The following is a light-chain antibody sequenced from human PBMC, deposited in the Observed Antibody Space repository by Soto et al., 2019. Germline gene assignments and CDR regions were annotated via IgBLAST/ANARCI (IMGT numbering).Light chain of an antibody. CDR3: QHEGSVPLT. V-gene: IGKV3-20*01. J-gene: IGKJ4*01. CDR1: QSVSTNY. CDR2: GAS. Sequence: EIVLTQSPGTLSLSPGERTTLSCRASQSVSTNYLAWYQQKPGQATRLLIYGASSRATGIPDRFSGSRSGADFALTISRLEPEDCAVYYCQHEGSVPLTFAGGTKVEIK.